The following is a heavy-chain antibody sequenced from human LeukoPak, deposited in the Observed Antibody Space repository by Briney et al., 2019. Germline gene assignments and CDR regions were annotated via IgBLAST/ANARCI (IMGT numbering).Heavy chain of an antibody. CDR3: AHRPNFQYYFDS. V-gene: IGHV2-5*02. CDR1: GVSLSTDAVG. CDR2: ISWDNDK. J-gene: IGHJ4*02. D-gene: IGHD4/OR15-4a*01. Sequence: SGPTLVNPTQTLTLTCTFSGVSLSTDAVGVGWIRQPPGRALEWLALISWDNDKRYSSSLKSRLTIAKATSKNQVVLTMTNMDPVDTATYFCAHRPNFQYYFDSWGQGTLVTVSS.